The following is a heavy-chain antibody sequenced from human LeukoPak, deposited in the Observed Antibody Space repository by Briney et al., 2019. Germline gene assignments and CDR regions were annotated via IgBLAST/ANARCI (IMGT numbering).Heavy chain of an antibody. V-gene: IGHV3-23*01. CDR3: AKDLSPYYDSSGYTI. D-gene: IGHD3-22*01. CDR2: ISGSGGST. J-gene: IGHJ4*02. Sequence: GGTLRLSCAAPGFTFSSYGMSWVRQAPGKGLEWVSAISGSGGSTYYADSVKGRFTISRDNSKNTLYLQMNSLRAEDTAVYYCAKDLSPYYDSSGYTIWGQGTLVTVSS. CDR1: GFTFSSYG.